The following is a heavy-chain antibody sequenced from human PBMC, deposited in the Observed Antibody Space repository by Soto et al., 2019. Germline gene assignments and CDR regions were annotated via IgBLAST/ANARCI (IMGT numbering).Heavy chain of an antibody. CDR2: IYYSGNT. D-gene: IGHD4-17*01. J-gene: IGHJ6*02. Sequence: QVQLQESGPGLVKPSQTLSLTGTVSGASINGGGYYWSWIRQHPGKGLEWIGSIYYSGNTYYSPSLKSRVTISVDTSKNHFSLRLTSVTAADTAVYYCARDPSYGDYSYYGTDVWGQGTTVTVSS. CDR3: ARDPSYGDYSYYGTDV. CDR1: GASINGGGYY. V-gene: IGHV4-31*03.